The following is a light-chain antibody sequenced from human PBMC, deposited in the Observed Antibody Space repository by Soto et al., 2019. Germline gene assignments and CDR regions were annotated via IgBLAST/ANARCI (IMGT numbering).Light chain of an antibody. Sequence: QSALTQLRSVSGSPGQSVTISCTGTSSDVGGYNYVSWYQEQPGKAPKLMIYDVSKRPSGVPDRFSGSKSGNTASLTISGLQAEDEADYYCCSYAGSYSYVFGTGTKVTVL. CDR3: CSYAGSYSYV. CDR2: DVS. V-gene: IGLV2-11*01. CDR1: SSDVGGYNY. J-gene: IGLJ1*01.